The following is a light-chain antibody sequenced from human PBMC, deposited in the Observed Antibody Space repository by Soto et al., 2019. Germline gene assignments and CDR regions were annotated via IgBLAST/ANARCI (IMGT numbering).Light chain of an antibody. J-gene: IGKJ1*01. CDR2: AAS. CDR3: QQSFSTPRT. CDR1: QSINSY. Sequence: DIQMTQSPSSQSASVGDRVTITCRASQSINSYLNWYQQKPGKAPKLLIYAASSLQSGVPSRFSGGGSETDFTLTITSLQPDDFATYYCQQSFSTPRTFGQGTRVDI. V-gene: IGKV1-39*01.